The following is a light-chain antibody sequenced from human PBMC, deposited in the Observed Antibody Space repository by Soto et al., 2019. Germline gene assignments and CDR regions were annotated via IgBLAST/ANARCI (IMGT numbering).Light chain of an antibody. V-gene: IGKV3-11*01. J-gene: IGKJ1*01. CDR2: DAS. CDR3: QQYNSYS. CDR1: QSVSSY. Sequence: EIVLTQSPATLPLSPGERATLCCRASQSVSSYLAWYQQMPGQAPRLLIYDASNRATGVPARFSGSGSGTEFTLTISSLQPDDFATYYCQQYNSYSFGQGTKVDIK.